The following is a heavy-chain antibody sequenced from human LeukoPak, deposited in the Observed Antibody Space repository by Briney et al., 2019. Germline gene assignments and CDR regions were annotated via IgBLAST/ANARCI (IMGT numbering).Heavy chain of an antibody. J-gene: IGHJ3*01. CDR1: GGTINNFY. V-gene: IGHV4-59*01. CDR3: ARGVGATV. D-gene: IGHD1-26*01. CDR2: IYYSGST. Sequence: SETLSLTCTASGGTINNFYWNSIRQPPGYGLEWICYIYYSGSTNYSPSLKSRVTISLDTSKNQFALKLSSGTAADTAVYYCARGVGATVWGQGTMVTVSS.